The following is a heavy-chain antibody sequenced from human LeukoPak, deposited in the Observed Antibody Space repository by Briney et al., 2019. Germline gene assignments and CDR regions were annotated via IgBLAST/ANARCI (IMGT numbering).Heavy chain of an antibody. CDR3: AKGSSGHQYYFDC. D-gene: IGHD6-25*01. CDR2: TRHDGNTE. Sequence: GGSLRLSCAASGLTLRNYGMHWVRQAPGKGLEWVALTRHDGNTEYYADSVKGRFTISRDTFQNTVSLQMNSLRTEDTAVYYCAKGSSGHQYYFDCWGQGTPVTVSS. J-gene: IGHJ4*02. V-gene: IGHV3-30*02. CDR1: GLTLRNYG.